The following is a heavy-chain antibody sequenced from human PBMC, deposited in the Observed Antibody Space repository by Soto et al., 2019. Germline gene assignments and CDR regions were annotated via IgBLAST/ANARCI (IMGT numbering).Heavy chain of an antibody. V-gene: IGHV4-28*01. D-gene: IGHD1-26*01. Sequence: SETLSLTCAVSGYSISSSNWWGWIRQPPGKGLEWIGYIYYSGTTYYNPSLKSRVTMSVDTSKNQFSLKLTSVTAVDTAVYYCARREIQGPIDYWGQGTMVTVS. CDR2: IYYSGTT. CDR3: ARREIQGPIDY. J-gene: IGHJ4*02. CDR1: GYSISSSNW.